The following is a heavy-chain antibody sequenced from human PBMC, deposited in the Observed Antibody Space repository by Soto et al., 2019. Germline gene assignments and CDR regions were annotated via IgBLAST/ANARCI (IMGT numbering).Heavy chain of an antibody. Sequence: GASVKVSCKASGYTFTTYGISWVRQAPGQGLEWIGWISTYNANTNYAQKLQGRVTMTTDTSTSTAYMELRSLRSDDTAVYYCARENYGDYGYWGQGTLVTVSS. J-gene: IGHJ4*02. V-gene: IGHV1-18*01. CDR1: GYTFTTYG. D-gene: IGHD4-17*01. CDR2: ISTYNANT. CDR3: ARENYGDYGY.